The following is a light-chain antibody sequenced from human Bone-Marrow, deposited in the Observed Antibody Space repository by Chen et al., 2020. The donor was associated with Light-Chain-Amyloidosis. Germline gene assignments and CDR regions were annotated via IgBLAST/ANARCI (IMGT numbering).Light chain of an antibody. V-gene: IGKV4-1*01. Sequence: DIVMTQSPDSLAVSLGERATIDCKSSQSVLYSPSANNYLAWYQHKQGQPPRLLFYWASTRASGVPDRFTASGSGTDFTLAITGLRAEEVTVCNCQQHYKTPRTFGQGTRVELK. CDR2: WAS. CDR3: QQHYKTPRT. J-gene: IGKJ1*01. CDR1: QSVLYSPSANNY.